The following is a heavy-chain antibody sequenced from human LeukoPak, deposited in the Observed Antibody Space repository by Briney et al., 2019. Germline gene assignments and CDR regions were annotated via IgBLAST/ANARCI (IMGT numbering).Heavy chain of an antibody. D-gene: IGHD3-9*01. V-gene: IGHV4-38-2*02. J-gene: IGHJ6*03. Sequence: SETLSLTCTVSGYSISSGYYWGWIRQPPGKGLEWIGSIYHSGSTYYNPSLKSRVTISADTSKNQFSLKLSSVTAADTAVYYCARTYYDILTGLRRNYYYTDVWGKGTTVTVSS. CDR2: IYHSGST. CDR1: GYSISSGYY. CDR3: ARTYYDILTGLRRNYYYTDV.